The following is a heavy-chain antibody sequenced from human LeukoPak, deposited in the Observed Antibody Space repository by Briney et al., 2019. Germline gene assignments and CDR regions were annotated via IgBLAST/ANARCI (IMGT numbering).Heavy chain of an antibody. CDR2: INHSGST. Sequence: SETLSLTCAVYGGSFSGYYWSWIRQPPGKGLEWIGEINHSGSTNYNPSLKSRVTISVDTSKNQFSLKLSSVTAADTAVYYCARSLPAAIRAFDYWGQGTLVTVSS. CDR3: ARSLPAAIRAFDY. J-gene: IGHJ4*02. D-gene: IGHD2-2*02. V-gene: IGHV4-34*01. CDR1: GGSFSGYY.